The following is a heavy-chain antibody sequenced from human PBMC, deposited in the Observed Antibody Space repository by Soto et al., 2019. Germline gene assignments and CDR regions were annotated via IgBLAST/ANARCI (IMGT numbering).Heavy chain of an antibody. CDR1: GFTFSSYS. CDR2: ISSSSSYI. D-gene: IGHD5-12*01. CDR3: ARDLGWLQPSHFDY. J-gene: IGHJ4*02. V-gene: IGHV3-21*01. Sequence: EVQLVESGGALVKPGGSLRLSCAASGFTFSSYSMNWVRQAPGKGLEWVSSISSSSSYIYYADSVKGRFTISRDNAKNSLYLQMNSLRAEDTAVYYCARDLGWLQPSHFDYWGQGTLVTVSS.